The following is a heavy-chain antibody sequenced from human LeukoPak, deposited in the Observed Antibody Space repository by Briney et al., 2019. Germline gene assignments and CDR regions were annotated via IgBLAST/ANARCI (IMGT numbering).Heavy chain of an antibody. CDR1: GYTFTSYD. Sequence: ASVKVSSMASGYTFTSYDIKWVRQATGQGLEWMGWMNPNSGNTSNTQKFQGRVTMTRDTTIRTAFMELSSLRSEDTAVYYCARVDNRYYDFWSGYLEPLYYYYYGMDVWGQGTTVTVSS. V-gene: IGHV1-8*01. CDR3: ARVDNRYYDFWSGYLEPLYYYYYGMDV. CDR2: MNPNSGNT. J-gene: IGHJ6*02. D-gene: IGHD3-3*01.